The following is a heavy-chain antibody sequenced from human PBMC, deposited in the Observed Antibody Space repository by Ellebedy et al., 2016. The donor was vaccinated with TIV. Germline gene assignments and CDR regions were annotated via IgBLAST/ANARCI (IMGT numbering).Heavy chain of an antibody. V-gene: IGHV3-23*01. Sequence: GESLKISCVVSGFTLTGGAYIWVRQAPGKGLEWVSAIRGSPDLHYADSVKCRFTNTRDNSKNQLYLQMNSLRVEDTAVYYCAKCSVGGSGWGNWFDPWGQGTLVTVSS. CDR3: AKCSVGGSGWGNWFDP. D-gene: IGHD3-22*01. CDR2: IRGSPDL. J-gene: IGHJ5*02. CDR1: GFTLTGGA.